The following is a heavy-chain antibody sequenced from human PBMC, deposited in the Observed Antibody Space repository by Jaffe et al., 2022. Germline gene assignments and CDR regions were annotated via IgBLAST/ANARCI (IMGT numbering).Heavy chain of an antibody. Sequence: QVQLVQSGAEVKKPGASVKVSCKASGYTFTSYAMHWVRQAPGQRLEWMGWINAGNGNTKYSQKFQGRVTITRDTSASTAYMELSSLRSEDTAVYYCARDYGPMTTVIIDYWGQGTLVTVSS. J-gene: IGHJ4*02. CDR1: GYTFTSYA. CDR2: INAGNGNT. CDR3: ARDYGPMTTVIIDY. D-gene: IGHD4-17*01. V-gene: IGHV1-3*01.